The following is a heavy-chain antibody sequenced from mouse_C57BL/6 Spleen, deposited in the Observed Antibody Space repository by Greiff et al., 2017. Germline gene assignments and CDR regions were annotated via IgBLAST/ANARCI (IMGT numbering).Heavy chain of an antibody. CDR2: IFPGSGST. CDR3: ARRGFITRERYAMDY. V-gene: IGHV1-75*01. Sequence: QVQLQQSGPELVKPGASVKISCKASGYTFTDYYINWVKQRPGQGLEWIGWIFPGSGSTYYNEKFKGKATLTVDKSSSTAYMLLSSLTSEDSAVYFCARRGFITRERYAMDYWGQGTSVTVSS. CDR1: GYTFTDYY. D-gene: IGHD1-1*01. J-gene: IGHJ4*01.